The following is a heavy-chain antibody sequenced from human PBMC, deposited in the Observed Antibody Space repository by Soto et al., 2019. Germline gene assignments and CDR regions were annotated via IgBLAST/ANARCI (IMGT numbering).Heavy chain of an antibody. CDR1: GFTFSDHY. CDR3: ARRITGSPPADGGS. CDR2: IRNIANGYTT. Sequence: EVQLVESGGALVRPGGSLRLSCAVSGFTFSDHYMDWVRQAPGKGLEWVGRIRNIANGYTTSYAASVKGRFTISRDDSKNSLFLQMNNLKTEDTAMYYCARRITGSPPADGGSWGQGTLVTVSS. D-gene: IGHD1-20*01. V-gene: IGHV3-72*01. J-gene: IGHJ5*02.